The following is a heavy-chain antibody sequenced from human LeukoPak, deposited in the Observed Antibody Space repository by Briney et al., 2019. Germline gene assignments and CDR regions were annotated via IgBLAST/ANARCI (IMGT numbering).Heavy chain of an antibody. D-gene: IGHD2-15*01. CDR2: IYYSGST. Sequence: PSETLSLTCTVSGGSISSYYWSWIRQPPGKGLEWIGYIYYSGSTYYNPSLKSRVTISVDTSKNQFSLKLSSVTAADTAVYYCARHRYCSGGSCYSIDYWGQGTLVTVSS. J-gene: IGHJ4*02. CDR3: ARHRYCSGGSCYSIDY. V-gene: IGHV4-59*08. CDR1: GGSISSYY.